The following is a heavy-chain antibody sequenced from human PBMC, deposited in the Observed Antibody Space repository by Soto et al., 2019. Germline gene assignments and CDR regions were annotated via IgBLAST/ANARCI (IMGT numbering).Heavy chain of an antibody. Sequence: GGSLRLSCAASGFIFNSYEMNWVRQAPGKGLEWLPFISGSGSNIYYADSIKGRFTIPRDNAENSVYLQMNSLRVDDTAIYYCARDRPFDYWGQGALVTVSS. CDR1: GFIFNSYE. CDR2: ISGSGSNI. V-gene: IGHV3-48*03. CDR3: ARDRPFDY. J-gene: IGHJ4*02.